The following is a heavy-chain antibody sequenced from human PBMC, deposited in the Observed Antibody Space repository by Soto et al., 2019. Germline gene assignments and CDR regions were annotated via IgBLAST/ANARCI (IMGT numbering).Heavy chain of an antibody. CDR2: IKEDGSEE. V-gene: IGHV3-7*01. D-gene: IGHD3-16*01. CDR1: GFTFSGYW. J-gene: IGHJ4*02. Sequence: EVQLVESGGGLVQPGGSLRLSCAASGFTFSGYWMTWVRQAPGKGLEWVANIKEDGSEENYVDSVEGRFTISRDNAKNSLYLQMNSLRADDTAVYYCARGGSESDYWGQGTLVTVSS. CDR3: ARGGSESDY.